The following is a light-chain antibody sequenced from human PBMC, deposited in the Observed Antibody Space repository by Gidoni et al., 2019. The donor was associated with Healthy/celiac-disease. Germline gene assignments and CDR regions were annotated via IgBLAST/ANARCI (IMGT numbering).Light chain of an antibody. J-gene: IGLJ3*02. CDR2: EVS. CDR1: SSDVGGYNY. Sequence: QSALTQPASVSGSPGQSITISCTGTSSDVGGYNYPAWYQQHPGKAPKLMIYEVSNRPSGVSNRFSGSKSGNTASLTISGLQAEDEADYYCSSYTSSSTLKVFGGGTKLTVL. CDR3: SSYTSSSTLKV. V-gene: IGLV2-14*01.